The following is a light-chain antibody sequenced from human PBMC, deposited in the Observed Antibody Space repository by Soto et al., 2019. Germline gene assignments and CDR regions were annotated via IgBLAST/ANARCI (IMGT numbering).Light chain of an antibody. J-gene: IGKJ4*01. CDR1: QGIRND. CDR3: LQDYNYPLT. V-gene: IGKV1-6*01. Sequence: IQMTQSPSAMSASVGDRVTITCRASQGIRNDLGWYQQKPGRAPKVLIYVATNLQSGVPSRFSGSGSGTDFTLTISSLQPEDFATYYCLQDYNYPLTFGGGTKVDIK. CDR2: VAT.